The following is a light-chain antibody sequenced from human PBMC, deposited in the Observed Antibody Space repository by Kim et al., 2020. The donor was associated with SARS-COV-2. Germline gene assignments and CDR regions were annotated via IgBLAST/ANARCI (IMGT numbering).Light chain of an antibody. CDR2: GAS. J-gene: IGKJ2*01. V-gene: IGKV3-20*01. CDR3: QQYGSAPDT. CDR1: QSVNSNY. Sequence: EIVVTQSPGTLSLSPGERATLSCRASQSVNSNYLAWYQQKVGQAPRLLIYGASNRATGIPDRFIGSGSGTDFTLTISRLEPEDFAVYYCQQYGSAPDTFGQGTKLEI.